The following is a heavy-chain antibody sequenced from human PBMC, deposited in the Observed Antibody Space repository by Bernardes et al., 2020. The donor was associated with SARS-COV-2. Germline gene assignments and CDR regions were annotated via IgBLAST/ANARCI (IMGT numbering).Heavy chain of an antibody. CDR2: IWYDGSNK. D-gene: IGHD2-15*01. V-gene: IGHV3-33*01. CDR3: ARDYALQLILRYGLDV. J-gene: IGHJ6*02. CDR1: GFTFSSYG. Sequence: GGSLRLSCAASGFTFSSYGMHWVRQAPGKGLEWVAAIWYDGSNKYYADSVKGRFTISRDNSKNTLHLQMSSLRAEDTAVYYCARDYALQLILRYGLDVWGLGTTVTVSS.